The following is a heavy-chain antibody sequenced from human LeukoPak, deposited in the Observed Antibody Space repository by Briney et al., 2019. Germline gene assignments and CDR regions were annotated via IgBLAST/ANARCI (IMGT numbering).Heavy chain of an antibody. CDR1: GFTLRTYS. CDR3: ARDLHGYTKFDY. J-gene: IGHJ4*02. V-gene: IGHV3-21*01. Sequence: GLLRPSCAPSGFTLRTYSITWVRQAPGKGLRWFSSISSSSSNICYADSVQGRFTISRDNAKNSLYLQMNSLRAEDTAVYYCARDLHGYTKFDYWGQGTLVTVSS. D-gene: IGHD5-18*01. CDR2: ISSSSSNI.